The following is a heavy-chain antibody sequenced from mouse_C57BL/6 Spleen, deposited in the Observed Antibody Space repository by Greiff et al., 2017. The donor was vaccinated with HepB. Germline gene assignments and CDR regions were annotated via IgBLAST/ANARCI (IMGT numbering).Heavy chain of an antibody. CDR1: GYTFTDYY. Sequence: EVQLQQSGPVLVKPGASVKMSCKASGYTFTDYYMNWVKQSHGKSLEWIGVINPYNGGTSYNQKFKGKATLTVDKSSSTAYMELNSLTSEDSAVYYCARLGVYGNYFDYWGQGTTLTVSS. J-gene: IGHJ2*01. CDR2: INPYNGGT. CDR3: ARLGVYGNYFDY. D-gene: IGHD2-1*01. V-gene: IGHV1-19*01.